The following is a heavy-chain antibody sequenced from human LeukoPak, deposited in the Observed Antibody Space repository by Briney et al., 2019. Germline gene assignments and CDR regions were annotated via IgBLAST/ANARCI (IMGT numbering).Heavy chain of an antibody. D-gene: IGHD3-22*01. V-gene: IGHV3-21*05. Sequence: GGSLRLSCAASGFSFSSYGMKWVRQAPGKGLEWVSYISSGGSLIQYADSVKGRFTISRDNAKNSLYLQVNSLRAEDTAVYYCACDSSGYHNYYFDYWGQGTLVTVSS. CDR2: ISSGGSLI. J-gene: IGHJ4*02. CDR1: GFSFSSYG. CDR3: ACDSSGYHNYYFDY.